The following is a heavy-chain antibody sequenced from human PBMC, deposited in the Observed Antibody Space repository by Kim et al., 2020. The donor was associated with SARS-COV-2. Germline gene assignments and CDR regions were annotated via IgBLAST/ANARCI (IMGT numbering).Heavy chain of an antibody. J-gene: IGHJ6*02. CDR1: GFTFGDYA. D-gene: IGHD5-18*01. Sequence: GGSLRLSCAASGFTFGDYAMHWVRQAPGKGLEWVSGISWNSGSIGYADSVKGRFTISRDNAKNSLYLQMNSLRAEDTALYYCAKDLGDVDTAMVKHYYYYGMDVWGQGTTVTVSS. CDR2: ISWNSGSI. V-gene: IGHV3-9*01. CDR3: AKDLGDVDTAMVKHYYYYGMDV.